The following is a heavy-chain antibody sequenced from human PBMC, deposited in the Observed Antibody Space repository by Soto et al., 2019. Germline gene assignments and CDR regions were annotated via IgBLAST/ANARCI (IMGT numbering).Heavy chain of an antibody. CDR3: ARDLWSEGFGERFDS. Sequence: QVQLVESGGGVVQPGRSLRLSCVASGFTFTTYAMQWVRQAPGKGLEWVAVMSSDGSNTYYADSVKGRFTISRDNSKNTLYLQMSSLRAEDTAVYFCARDLWSEGFGERFDSGGQGTLVTVSS. CDR1: GFTFTTYA. D-gene: IGHD3-10*01. CDR2: MSSDGSNT. V-gene: IGHV3-30-3*01. J-gene: IGHJ4*02.